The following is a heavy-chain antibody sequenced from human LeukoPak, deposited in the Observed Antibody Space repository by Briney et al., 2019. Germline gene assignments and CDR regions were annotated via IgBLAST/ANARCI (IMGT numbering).Heavy chain of an antibody. V-gene: IGHV4-34*01. CDR3: ASSRGTAVADAFDV. D-gene: IGHD6-19*01. CDR2: INHSGST. CDR1: GGSFSGYY. Sequence: SETLSLTCAVYGGSFSGYYWSWIRQPPGKGLEWIGEINHSGSTNYNPSLKSRVTISVDTSKNQFSLKLSSVTAADTAVYYCASSRGTAVADAFDVWGQGTMVTVSS. J-gene: IGHJ3*01.